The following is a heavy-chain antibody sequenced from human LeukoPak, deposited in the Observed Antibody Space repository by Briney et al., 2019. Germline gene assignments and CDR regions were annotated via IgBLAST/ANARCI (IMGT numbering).Heavy chain of an antibody. D-gene: IGHD4-17*01. CDR3: ARDMSNDYGDYVDY. J-gene: IGHJ4*02. V-gene: IGHV1-69*01. CDR2: IIPIFGTA. Sequence: ASVKVSCKASGGTFSSYAISWVRQAPGQGLEWMGGIIPIFGTANYAQKFQGRVTITADESTSTAYMELSSLRSEDTAVYYCARDMSNDYGDYVDYWGQGTLVTVSS. CDR1: GGTFSSYA.